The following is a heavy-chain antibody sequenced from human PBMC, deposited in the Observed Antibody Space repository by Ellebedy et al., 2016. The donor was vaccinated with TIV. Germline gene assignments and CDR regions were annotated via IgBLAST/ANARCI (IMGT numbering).Heavy chain of an antibody. CDR3: ARRSYSSGWYTDY. CDR2: INYSGST. D-gene: IGHD6-19*01. V-gene: IGHV4-31*03. CDR1: GGSISSGNYY. Sequence: MPSETLSLTCTVSGGSISSGNYYWSWIRQHPGKGLEWIGYINYSGSTSYTPSLKSRVTISVDTSENQFSLKLRSVTAADTAVYYCARRSYSSGWYTDYWGQGTLVTVSS. J-gene: IGHJ4*02.